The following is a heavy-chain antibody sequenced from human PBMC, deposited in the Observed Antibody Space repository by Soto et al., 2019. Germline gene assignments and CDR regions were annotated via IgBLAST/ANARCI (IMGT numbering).Heavy chain of an antibody. D-gene: IGHD3-22*01. CDR3: AKDLWFDGMIVVVTNDAFDI. V-gene: IGHV3-23*01. CDR1: GFTFSSYA. J-gene: IGHJ3*02. Sequence: GGSLRLSCAASGFTFSSYAMSWVRQAPGKGLEWVSAISGSGGSTYYADSVKGRFTISRDNSKNTLYLQMNSLRAEDTAVYYCAKDLWFDGMIVVVTNDAFDIWGQGTMVTVSS. CDR2: ISGSGGST.